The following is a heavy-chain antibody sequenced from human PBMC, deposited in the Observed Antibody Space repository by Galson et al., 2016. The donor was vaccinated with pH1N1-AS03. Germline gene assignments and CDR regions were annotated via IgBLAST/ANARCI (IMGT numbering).Heavy chain of an antibody. D-gene: IGHD5/OR15-5a*01. CDR2: IDPDDSDT. V-gene: IGHV5-51*01. CDR1: GYNFMDYW. Sequence: QSGAEVKKPGESLKISCQGSGYNFMDYWIGWVRQMPGKGLEWMGIIDPDDSDTRYSPSFQGQVTISADKSISTAYLQWSSLKPSDPAIYYCARHRNDRLFSVAFDIWGQGTMVIVSS. J-gene: IGHJ3*02. CDR3: ARHRNDRLFSVAFDI.